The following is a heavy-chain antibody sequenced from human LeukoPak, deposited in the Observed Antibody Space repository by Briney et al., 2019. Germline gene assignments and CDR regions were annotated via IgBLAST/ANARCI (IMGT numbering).Heavy chain of an antibody. CDR2: ISSSSSYI. V-gene: IGHV3-21*01. CDR3: ARDYIGTTVTTGDGMDV. Sequence: PGGSLRLSCAASGFTFSSYSMNWVRQAPGKGLEWVSSISSSSSYIYYADSVKGRFTISRDNAKNSLYLQMNSLRAEDTAVYYCARDYIGTTVTTGDGMDVWGQGTTVTVSS. D-gene: IGHD4-17*01. J-gene: IGHJ6*02. CDR1: GFTFSSYS.